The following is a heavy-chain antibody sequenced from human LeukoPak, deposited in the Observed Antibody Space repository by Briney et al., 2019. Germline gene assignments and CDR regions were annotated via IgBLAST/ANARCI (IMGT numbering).Heavy chain of an antibody. D-gene: IGHD6-13*01. V-gene: IGHV3-30*18. CDR1: GFTFSSYV. Sequence: GGSLRLSCAASGFTFSSYVMHWVRQAPGKGLEWVAVISDDGSNKYYAESVKGPFTISRDNFKHTLYLQMHSMRAEDTAVYYCAKVNAYQAEAGTRGYFDYWGQGNLVTVSS. CDR3: AKVNAYQAEAGTRGYFDY. CDR2: ISDDGSNK. J-gene: IGHJ4*02.